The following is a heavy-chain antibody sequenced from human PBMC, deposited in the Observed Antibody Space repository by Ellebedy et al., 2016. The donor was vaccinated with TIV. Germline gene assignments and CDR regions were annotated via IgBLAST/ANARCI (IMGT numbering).Heavy chain of an antibody. CDR3: ARMNSYGSGTHYFDS. D-gene: IGHD3-10*01. J-gene: IGHJ4*02. CDR1: GGPIRSFY. CDR2: IFNSGSA. V-gene: IGHV4-59*01. Sequence: SETLSLTCTVSGGPIRSFYWRWIRQSPGKGLEWTGYIFNSGSANYNPSLKSRVTMSVDTSKNQFSLKVRSVTAADTAEYYCARMNSYGSGTHYFDSWGQGSLVTVSS.